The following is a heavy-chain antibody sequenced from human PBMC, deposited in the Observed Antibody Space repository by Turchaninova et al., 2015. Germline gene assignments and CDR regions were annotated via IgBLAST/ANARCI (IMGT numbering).Heavy chain of an antibody. CDR1: GFNFSSSA. J-gene: IGHJ4*02. V-gene: IGHV1-58*01. CDR3: AVGVVATGGH. D-gene: IGHD5-12*01. CDR2: MVDGTGKT. Sequence: QLQVVQSGPAVKKPGTSVKVSCKASGFNFSSSAVQWLRQARGPRLEWVVWMVDGTGKTDYSQKFQEMGTITRDKSTSTAYMELRRLRSDDTAVYYCAVGVVATGGHWGQGTLVAVSS.